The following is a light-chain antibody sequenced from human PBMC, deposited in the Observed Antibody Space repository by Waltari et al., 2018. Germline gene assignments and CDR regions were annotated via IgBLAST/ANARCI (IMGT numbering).Light chain of an antibody. J-gene: IGLJ2*01. CDR2: GKN. Sequence: SSELTPDPAVSVALGQTVRLTCQGASLRTYYVSWFHQKPGQAPALLMYGKNNRPLGIPDRLSASSSGSTAALTIMGAQAEDEADYYCHSRDSSGNVLIGGGTKLTVV. CDR3: HSRDSSGNVL. V-gene: IGLV3-19*01. CDR1: SLRTYY.